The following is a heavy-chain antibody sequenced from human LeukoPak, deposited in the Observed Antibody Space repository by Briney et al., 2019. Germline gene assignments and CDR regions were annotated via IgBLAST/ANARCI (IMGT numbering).Heavy chain of an antibody. CDR1: GGSISSGDYY. J-gene: IGHJ2*01. D-gene: IGHD4-17*01. CDR3: ARDVTVTSRYFDL. V-gene: IGHV4-30-4*01. Sequence: PSETLSLTCTVSGGSISSGDYYWSWIRQPPGKGLEWIGYIYYSGSTYYNPSLKSRVTKSVDTSKNQFSLKLSSVTAADTAVYYCARDVTVTSRYFDLLGRGTLVTVSS. CDR2: IYYSGST.